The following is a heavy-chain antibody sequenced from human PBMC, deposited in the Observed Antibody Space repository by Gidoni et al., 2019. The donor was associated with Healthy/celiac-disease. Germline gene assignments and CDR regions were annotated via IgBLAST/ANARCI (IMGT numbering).Heavy chain of an antibody. J-gene: IGHJ4*02. D-gene: IGHD4-17*01. CDR1: GFTVSSNY. CDR2: IYSGGST. CDR3: AVTTKGYFDY. Sequence: EVQLVESGGGLIQTGGSLRLSCEASGFTVSSNYMSWGRQAPGKGLEWVSVIYSGGSTYYADSVKGRFTLSRDNSKNPLYLQMNSLRADDTAVYYCAVTTKGYFDYWGQGTLVTVSS. V-gene: IGHV3-53*01.